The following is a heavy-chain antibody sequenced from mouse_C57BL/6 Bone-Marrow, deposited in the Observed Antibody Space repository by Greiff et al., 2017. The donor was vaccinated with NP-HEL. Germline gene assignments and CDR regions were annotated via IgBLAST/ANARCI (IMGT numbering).Heavy chain of an antibody. D-gene: IGHD1-1*01. CDR1: GYTFTDSY. J-gene: IGHJ1*03. CDR2: IYPGSGNT. V-gene: IGHV1-76*01. CDR3: TRRDYYYDSSRRDLDV. Sequence: QVQLQQSGAELVRPGASVKLSCKASGYTFTDSYINWVKQRPGQGLEWIARIYPGSGNTYYNEKFKGKATLTAEKSSSTAYMQLSSLSDENSAVYFCTRRDYYYDSSRRDLDVWGTGTTVTVSS.